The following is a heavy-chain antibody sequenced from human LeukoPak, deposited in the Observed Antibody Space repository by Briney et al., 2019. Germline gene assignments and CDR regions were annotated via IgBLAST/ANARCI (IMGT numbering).Heavy chain of an antibody. CDR2: ISGSGGST. J-gene: IGHJ4*02. CDR3: ARERPEANYQLLSRPLGY. CDR1: GFTFSSYA. V-gene: IGHV3-23*01. Sequence: PGGSLRLSCAASGFTFSSYAMSWVRQAPGKGLEWVSAISGSGGSTYYADSVKGRFTISRDNSKNTLYLQMNSLRAEDTAVYYCARERPEANYQLLSRPLGYWGQGTLVTVSS. D-gene: IGHD2-2*01.